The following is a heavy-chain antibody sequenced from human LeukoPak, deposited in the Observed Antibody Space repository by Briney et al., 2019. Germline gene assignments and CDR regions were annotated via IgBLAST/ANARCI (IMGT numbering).Heavy chain of an antibody. CDR3: ARNKILRATGSHDY. D-gene: IGHD3-10*01. CDR2: ISAYNGNT. CDR1: GYTFTSYG. J-gene: IGHJ4*02. Sequence: ASVKVSCKASGYTFTSYGISWVRQAPGQGLEWMGWISAYNGNTNYAQKLQGRVTMTTDISTSTAYMELRSLRSDDTAVYYCARNKILRATGSHDYWGQGTLVTVSS. V-gene: IGHV1-18*01.